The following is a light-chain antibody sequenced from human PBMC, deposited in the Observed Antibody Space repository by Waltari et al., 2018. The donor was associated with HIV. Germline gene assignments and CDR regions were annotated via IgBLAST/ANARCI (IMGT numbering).Light chain of an antibody. CDR1: QSLLYTSNNKNY. Sequence: IVMTQSPDSLPVSLGERATINCKSSQSLLYTSNNKNYLGWYQQKPGQSPKLLLYWASTRESGVPDRFRGSGSGTDFTLTITSLQPEDVVVYYCQQYYTTPYTFGQGTKLEI. V-gene: IGKV4-1*01. CDR2: WAS. CDR3: QQYYTTPYT. J-gene: IGKJ2*01.